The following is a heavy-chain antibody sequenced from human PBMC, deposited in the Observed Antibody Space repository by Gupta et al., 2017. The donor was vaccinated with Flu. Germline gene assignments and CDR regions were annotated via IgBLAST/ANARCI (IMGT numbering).Heavy chain of an antibody. J-gene: IGHJ4*02. CDR2: IRRKANSYAT. D-gene: IGHD2-2*02. Sequence: GKGLEWVGRIRRKANSYATAYAASVKGRFTISRDDSKNTAYLQMNSLKTEDTAVYYCTRGYCSSTSCYTFDYWGQGTLVTVSS. V-gene: IGHV3-73*01. CDR3: TRGYCSSTSCYTFDY.